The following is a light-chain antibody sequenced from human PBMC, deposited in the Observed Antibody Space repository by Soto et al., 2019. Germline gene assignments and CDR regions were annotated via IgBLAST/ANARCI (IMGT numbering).Light chain of an antibody. CDR2: VAS. V-gene: IGKV1-39*01. J-gene: IGKJ4*01. CDR3: QHSNNTLT. Sequence: DIHRTRSPSSLSASVGDRVTITCRASQNIDKYLHWYQQKPGKAPNLLIYVASSLQSGVPSRFSGTGSGTDFTITISRQQPEYFANYYCQHSNNTLTFGGGTKVDLK. CDR1: QNIDKY.